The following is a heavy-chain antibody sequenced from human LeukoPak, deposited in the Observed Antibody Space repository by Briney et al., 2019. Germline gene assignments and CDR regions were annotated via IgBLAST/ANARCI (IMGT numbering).Heavy chain of an antibody. Sequence: PSETLSLTCTVSGGSISSSTYYWGWIRQPPGKGLEWIGSIYYSGSTHYNPSLESRVTISVDTSKNQFSLKLSSVTAADTAVYYCAARIVGATGGVHDYNWFDPWGQGTLVTVSS. CDR3: AARIVGATGGVHDYNWFDP. CDR1: GGSISSSTYY. CDR2: IYYSGST. D-gene: IGHD1-26*01. J-gene: IGHJ5*02. V-gene: IGHV4-39*07.